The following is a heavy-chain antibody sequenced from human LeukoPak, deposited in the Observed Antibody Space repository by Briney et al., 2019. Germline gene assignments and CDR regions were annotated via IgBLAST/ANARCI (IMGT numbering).Heavy chain of an antibody. Sequence: GGSLRLSCAASGFTFSSYWMHWVRQAPGKGLVWVSRISTDGSSTTYADSVKGRFTISRDNVKNTLFLQMNSLRAEDTAVYYCESILRSSSGYYFDYWGQGTLVTVSS. CDR3: ESILRSSSGYYFDY. D-gene: IGHD3-10*01. CDR2: ISTDGSST. V-gene: IGHV3-74*01. CDR1: GFTFSSYW. J-gene: IGHJ4*02.